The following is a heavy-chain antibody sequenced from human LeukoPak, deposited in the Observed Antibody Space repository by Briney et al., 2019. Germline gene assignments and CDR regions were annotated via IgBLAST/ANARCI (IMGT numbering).Heavy chain of an antibody. V-gene: IGHV1-2*02. Sequence: ASVKVSCKASGYTFTGYYMHWVRQAPGQGLEWMGWINPNSGGTNYAQKFQGRVTMTRDTSISTAYMELSRLRPDDTAVFYCARNTYYYDSSAGTFDFWGQGTLVTVSS. CDR1: GYTFTGYY. CDR2: INPNSGGT. J-gene: IGHJ4*02. CDR3: ARNTYYYDSSAGTFDF. D-gene: IGHD3-22*01.